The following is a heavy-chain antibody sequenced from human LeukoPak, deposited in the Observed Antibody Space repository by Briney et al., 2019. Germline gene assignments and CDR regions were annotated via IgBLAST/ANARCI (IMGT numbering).Heavy chain of an antibody. Sequence: GGSLRLSCAASGFTFSSYAMHWVRQAPGKGLEWVSAISGSGGGTYYADSVKGRFTISRDNSNNTLYLQMNSLRADDTAVYYCAKKAGVNGYFDYWGQGTLVTVSS. CDR1: GFTFSSYA. V-gene: IGHV3-23*01. CDR3: AKKAGVNGYFDY. D-gene: IGHD3-10*01. CDR2: ISGSGGGT. J-gene: IGHJ4*02.